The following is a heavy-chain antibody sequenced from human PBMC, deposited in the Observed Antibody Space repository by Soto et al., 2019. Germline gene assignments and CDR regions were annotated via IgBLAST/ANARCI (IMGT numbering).Heavy chain of an antibody. D-gene: IGHD3-10*01. CDR2: ISYDGSNK. CDR1: GFTFSSYA. Sequence: GGSLRLSCAASGFTFSSYAMHWVRQAPGKGLEWVAVISYDGSNKYYADSVKGRFTISRDNSKNTLYLQMNSLRAEDTAVYYCARDQDYYGSGSYYNKDYYGMDVWGQGTTVTVSS. V-gene: IGHV3-30-3*01. CDR3: ARDQDYYGSGSYYNKDYYGMDV. J-gene: IGHJ6*02.